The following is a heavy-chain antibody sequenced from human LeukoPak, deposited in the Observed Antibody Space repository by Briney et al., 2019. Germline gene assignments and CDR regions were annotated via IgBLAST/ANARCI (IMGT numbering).Heavy chain of an antibody. CDR1: GFTVSSNY. D-gene: IGHD4-17*01. J-gene: IGHJ3*02. V-gene: IGHV3-53*01. CDR2: IYSGGST. Sequence: PGGSLRLSCAASGFTVSSNYMSWVRQAPGKGLEWVSVIYSGGSTYYADSVKGRFTISRDNSKNTLYLQMNSLRAEDTAVYYCARRLRVGGTTNAFDIWGQGTMVTVSS. CDR3: ARRLRVGGTTNAFDI.